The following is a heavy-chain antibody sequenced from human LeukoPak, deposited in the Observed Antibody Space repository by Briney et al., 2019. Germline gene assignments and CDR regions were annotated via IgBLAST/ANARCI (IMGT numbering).Heavy chain of an antibody. CDR2: MNPNSGNT. Sequence: GASVKVSCKASGYTFTSYDINWVRQATGQGLEWMGWMNPNSGNTGYAQKFQGRVTMTRNTSISTAYMELSSLRSEDTAVYYCARGPATIFGVVNYYYYMDVWGKGATVTVSS. V-gene: IGHV1-8*01. CDR3: ARGPATIFGVVNYYYYMDV. CDR1: GYTFTSYD. D-gene: IGHD3-3*01. J-gene: IGHJ6*03.